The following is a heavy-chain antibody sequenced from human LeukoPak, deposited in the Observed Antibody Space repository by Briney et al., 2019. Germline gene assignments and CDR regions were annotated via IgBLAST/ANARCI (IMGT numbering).Heavy chain of an antibody. D-gene: IGHD3-10*01. CDR1: GGSFSGYY. V-gene: IGHV4-34*01. Sequence: SETLSLTCAVYGGSFSGYYWSWIRQPPGKGLEWIGEINHSGSTNYNPSLKSRVTISVDTSKNQLSLKLSSVTAAGTAVYYCARESNYYGSGTGWFDPWGQGTLVTVSS. CDR2: INHSGST. CDR3: ARESNYYGSGTGWFDP. J-gene: IGHJ5*02.